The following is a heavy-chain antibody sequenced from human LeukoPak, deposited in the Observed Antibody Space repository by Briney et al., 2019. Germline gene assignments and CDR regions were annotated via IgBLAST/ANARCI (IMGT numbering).Heavy chain of an antibody. V-gene: IGHV3-21*01. CDR2: ISDRGTYI. D-gene: IGHD5-18*01. CDR3: ARFLRGDTAMVPSAWDY. CDR1: GFTFSTYS. Sequence: GGSLRLSCTASGFTFSTYSMNWVRQAPGKGLEWVASISDRGTYIYYADSVKGRFTISRDNAKNSLYPQMNSLRAEDTAVYYCARFLRGDTAMVPSAWDYWGQGTLVTVSS. J-gene: IGHJ4*02.